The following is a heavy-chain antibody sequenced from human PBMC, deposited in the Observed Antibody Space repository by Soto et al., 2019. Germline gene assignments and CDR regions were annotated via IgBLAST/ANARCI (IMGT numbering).Heavy chain of an antibody. J-gene: IGHJ5*02. CDR3: ARVVWETGVFDP. V-gene: IGHV4-4*02. D-gene: IGHD2-8*01. CDR1: GGSISSSHW. CDR2: IYHSGTM. Sequence: QVQLQESGPGLVKPAGTLSLTCAVSGGSISSSHWWTWVRQPPGKGLEWIGEIYHSGTMNYNPSLKSRVTMSVDKSKNQVSLNLSSVSAADTAVYYCARVVWETGVFDPWGQGTLVTVSS.